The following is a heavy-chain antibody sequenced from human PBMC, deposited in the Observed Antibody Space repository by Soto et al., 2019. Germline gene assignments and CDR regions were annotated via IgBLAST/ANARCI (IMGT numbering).Heavy chain of an antibody. CDR3: ARDTPRYCISTSCQYYYYYYGMDV. D-gene: IGHD2-2*01. J-gene: IGHJ6*02. CDR1: GYTFTSYG. Sequence: ASVKVSCKASGYTFTSYGISWVRQAPGQGLEWMGWISAYNGNTNYAQKLQGRVTMTTDTSTSTAYMELRSLRSDDTAVYYCARDTPRYCISTSCQYYYYYYGMDVWGQGTTVTVSS. V-gene: IGHV1-18*01. CDR2: ISAYNGNT.